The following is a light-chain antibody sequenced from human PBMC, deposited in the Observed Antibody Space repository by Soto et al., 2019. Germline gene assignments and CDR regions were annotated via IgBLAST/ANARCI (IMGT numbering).Light chain of an antibody. Sequence: DIPLTQSPSFLSASVGDRVTITCRASQGISSYLAWYQQKPGKAPKLLIYAASTLQSVVPSRFSGSGSGTEFTLTISSLQPEDFATYYCQQLNSYPFGPGTKVDIK. CDR2: AAS. J-gene: IGKJ3*01. V-gene: IGKV1-9*01. CDR3: QQLNSYP. CDR1: QGISSY.